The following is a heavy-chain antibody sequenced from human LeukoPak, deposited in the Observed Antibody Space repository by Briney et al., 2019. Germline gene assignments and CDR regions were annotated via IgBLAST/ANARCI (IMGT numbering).Heavy chain of an antibody. J-gene: IGHJ1*01. V-gene: IGHV3-23*01. CDR2: INSGGGDT. CDR3: AKKVVVGATSPYSDFQD. D-gene: IGHD1-26*01. Sequence: AGGSLRLSCAASGFTFRSYGMSWVRQAPGRGLEWVSGINSGGGDTSYADSVKGRFSISRDNSKNTLYLQMNSLRAEDTALYYCAKKVVVGATSPYSDFQDWGQGTLVTVSS. CDR1: GFTFRSYG.